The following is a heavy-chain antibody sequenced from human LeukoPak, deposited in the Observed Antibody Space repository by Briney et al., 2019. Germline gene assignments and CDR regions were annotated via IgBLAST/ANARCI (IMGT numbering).Heavy chain of an antibody. CDR2: IYYSGST. D-gene: IGHD6-19*01. CDR3: ARVGGGWYDRGYYFDY. CDR1: GGSISSYY. V-gene: IGHV4-59*08. Sequence: PSETLSLTCTVSGGSISSYYWSWIRQPPGKGLEWIGYIYYSGSTNYNPSLKSRVTISVDTSKNQFSLKLSSVTAAGTAVYYCARVGGGWYDRGYYFDYWGQETLVTVSS. J-gene: IGHJ4*02.